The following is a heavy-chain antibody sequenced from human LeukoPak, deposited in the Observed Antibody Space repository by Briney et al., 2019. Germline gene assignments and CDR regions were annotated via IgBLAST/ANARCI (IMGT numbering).Heavy chain of an antibody. CDR2: FKGKTDGGTT. Sequence: PGGSLRLSCAASGFSFSNAWMNWVRQAPGKGLEWVGHFKGKTDGGTTDYAAPVKGRFTISRDDSKTTLYLQMNSLKTEDTAVYYCTTDVWTYYGADYWGQGTLVTVSS. D-gene: IGHD1-26*01. CDR1: GFSFSNAW. J-gene: IGHJ4*02. V-gene: IGHV3-15*01. CDR3: TTDVWTYYGADY.